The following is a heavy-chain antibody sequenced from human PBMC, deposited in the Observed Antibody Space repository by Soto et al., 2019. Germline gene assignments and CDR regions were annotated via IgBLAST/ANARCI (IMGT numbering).Heavy chain of an antibody. CDR2: ISSSSSYI. CDR1: GFTFSSYS. V-gene: IGHV3-21*01. J-gene: IGHJ3*02. D-gene: IGHD3-9*01. Sequence: GGSLRLSCAASGFTFSSYSMNWVRQAPGKGLEWVSSISSSSSYIYYADSVKGRFTISRDNAKNSLYLQMNSLRAEDTAVYYCARQARYFDWDDAFDIWGQGTMVTVSS. CDR3: ARQARYFDWDDAFDI.